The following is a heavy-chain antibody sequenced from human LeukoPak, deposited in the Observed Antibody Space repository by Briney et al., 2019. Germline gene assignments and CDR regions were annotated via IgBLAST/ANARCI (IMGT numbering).Heavy chain of an antibody. J-gene: IGHJ2*01. D-gene: IGHD2-2*01. CDR3: AKSGGPAANWYFDL. CDR1: GFTFSDYY. CDR2: ISSSGSTI. Sequence: GGSLRLSCAASGFTFSDYYMSWIRQAPGKGLEWVSYISSSGSTIYYADSVKGRFTISRDNAKNSLYLQMNSLRAEDAAVYYCAKSGGPAANWYFDLWGRGTLVTVSS. V-gene: IGHV3-11*01.